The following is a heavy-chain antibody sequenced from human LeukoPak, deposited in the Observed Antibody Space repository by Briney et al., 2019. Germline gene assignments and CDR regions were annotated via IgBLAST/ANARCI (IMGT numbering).Heavy chain of an antibody. V-gene: IGHV3-11*01. J-gene: IGHJ4*02. CDR1: GFTLSDYY. Sequence: GGSLRLSCAASGFTLSDYYMSWIRQAPGKGLEWGSYISSSGSTIYYADSVKGRFTISRDNAKNSLYLQMNSLRAEDTAVYYCARDWDYGSGSYYNGYFDYWGQGTLVTVSS. CDR3: ARDWDYGSGSYYNGYFDY. D-gene: IGHD3-10*01. CDR2: ISSSGSTI.